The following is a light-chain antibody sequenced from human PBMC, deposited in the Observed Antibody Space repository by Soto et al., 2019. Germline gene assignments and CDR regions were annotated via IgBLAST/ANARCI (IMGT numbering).Light chain of an antibody. J-gene: IGLJ2*01. CDR2: RNN. CDR3: AAWDDSLSGHVV. V-gene: IGLV1-47*01. Sequence: QSVLTQPPSASGTPGQRVTISCSGSSSNIGSNYVYWYQQLPGTAPKLLIYRNNQRPSGVPGRFSGSKSGTSASLAISGLRSEDEADYYCAAWDDSLSGHVVFGGGTKLTVL. CDR1: SSNIGSNY.